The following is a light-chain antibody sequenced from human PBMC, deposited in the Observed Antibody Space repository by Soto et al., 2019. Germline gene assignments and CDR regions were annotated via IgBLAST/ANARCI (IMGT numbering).Light chain of an antibody. CDR1: QSVSSN. CDR3: QQYNGT. CDR2: GAS. Sequence: EIVMTQSPGTLSVSPGERATLSCRASQSVSSNLAWYQQKPGQAPRLLIYGASTRATGIPARFSGSGSGTEFTLTISSLQSEDFAVYYCQQYNGTFGQGTKVDIK. V-gene: IGKV3-15*01. J-gene: IGKJ1*01.